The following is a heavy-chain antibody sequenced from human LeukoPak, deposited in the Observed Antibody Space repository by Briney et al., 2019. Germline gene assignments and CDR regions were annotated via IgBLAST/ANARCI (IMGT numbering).Heavy chain of an antibody. D-gene: IGHD3-10*01. CDR2: IYYSGIT. CDR1: GGSISSFY. J-gene: IGHJ4*02. CDR3: ESRGGSGTYDFDY. V-gene: IGHV4-59*01. Sequence: SETLSLTCTVSGGSISSFYWSWTRQPQGKGLEWIGYIYYSGITNYNPSLKTRVTISVDTSKNQFSLNLSSVTAADTAVYYCESRGGSGTYDFDYWGQGTLVTVSS.